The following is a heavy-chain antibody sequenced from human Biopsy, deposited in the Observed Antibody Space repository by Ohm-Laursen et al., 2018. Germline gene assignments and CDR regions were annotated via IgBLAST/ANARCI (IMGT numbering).Heavy chain of an antibody. V-gene: IGHV3-23*01. CDR2: ISWNAFST. J-gene: IGHJ4*02. D-gene: IGHD3-22*01. CDR3: AKEANNYDRPARFDS. Sequence: SLRLSCSASGFSFTSYAMSWVRQAPGKGLEWVSSISWNAFSTDYADSVKGRFTVSRDNSKNTLSLHMSSLRADDTGTYYCAKEANNYDRPARFDSWGQGTLVTVSS. CDR1: GFSFTSYA.